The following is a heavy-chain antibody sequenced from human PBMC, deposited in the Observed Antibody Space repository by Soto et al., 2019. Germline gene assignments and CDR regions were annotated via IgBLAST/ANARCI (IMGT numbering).Heavy chain of an antibody. CDR2: ISGSGGST. CDR3: AKERGKRTSMIVVVSTGPPRSDY. J-gene: IGHJ4*02. CDR1: GFTFSSYA. V-gene: IGHV3-23*01. Sequence: LRLSCAASGFTFSSYAMSWVRQAPGNGLEWVSAISGSGGSTYYADSVKGRFTISRDNSKNTLYLQMNSLRAEDTAVYYCAKERGKRTSMIVVVSTGPPRSDYWGQGT. D-gene: IGHD3-22*01.